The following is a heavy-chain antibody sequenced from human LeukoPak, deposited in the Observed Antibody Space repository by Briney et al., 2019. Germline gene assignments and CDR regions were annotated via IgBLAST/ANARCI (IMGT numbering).Heavy chain of an antibody. J-gene: IGHJ4*02. D-gene: IGHD6-19*01. Sequence: GGSLRLSCAASGFTFSSYSMNWVRQAPGKGLEWVSYISSSSSTIYYADSVKGRFTISRDNAKNSLYLQMNSLRAEDTAVYYCAREAQWLVRNFDYWGQGTLVTVSS. CDR3: AREAQWLVRNFDY. CDR1: GFTFSSYS. CDR2: ISSSSSTI. V-gene: IGHV3-48*04.